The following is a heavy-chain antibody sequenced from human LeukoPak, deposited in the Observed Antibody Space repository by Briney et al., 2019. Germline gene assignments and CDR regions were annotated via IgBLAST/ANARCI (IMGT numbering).Heavy chain of an antibody. CDR3: AQQAVAGRGYYYAMDV. CDR2: ISGSGGTT. CDR1: GFTFSSYA. Sequence: GGSLRLSCAASGFTFSSYAMTWVRQAPGKGLEWVSAISGSGGTTYYADSVKGRFTISRDNSRDTLTLQINSLRAEDTAVYYCAQQAVAGRGYYYAMDVWGQGTTVTVSS. J-gene: IGHJ6*02. V-gene: IGHV3-23*01. D-gene: IGHD6-19*01.